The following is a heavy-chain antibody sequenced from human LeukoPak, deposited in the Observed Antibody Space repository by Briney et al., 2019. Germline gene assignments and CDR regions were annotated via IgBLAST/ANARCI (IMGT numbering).Heavy chain of an antibody. J-gene: IGHJ3*02. CDR3: AKDPDYQLLSRASFDI. Sequence: GGSLRLSCAASGFTFSSYWMSWVRQAPGKGLEWVANIKQDGSEKYYVDSVKGRFTISRDNAKNSLYLQMNSLSDEDTGVYYCAKDPDYQLLSRASFDIWGQGTMVTVSS. CDR2: IKQDGSEK. V-gene: IGHV3-7*03. D-gene: IGHD3-16*01. CDR1: GFTFSSYW.